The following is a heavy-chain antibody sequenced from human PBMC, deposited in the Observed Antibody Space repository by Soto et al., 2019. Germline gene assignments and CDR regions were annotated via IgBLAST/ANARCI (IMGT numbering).Heavy chain of an antibody. V-gene: IGHV1-69*02. J-gene: IGHJ4*02. CDR2: IIPILGIA. CDR1: GGTFSSYT. Sequence: QVQLVQSGAEVKKPGSSVKVSCKASGGTFSSYTISWVRQAPGQGLEWMGRIIPILGIANYAQKFQGRVTITADKSTSTAYMELSSLRSEDTAVYYCAGGGGGYYDILTGLDYWGQGTLVTVSS. D-gene: IGHD3-9*01. CDR3: AGGGGGYYDILTGLDY.